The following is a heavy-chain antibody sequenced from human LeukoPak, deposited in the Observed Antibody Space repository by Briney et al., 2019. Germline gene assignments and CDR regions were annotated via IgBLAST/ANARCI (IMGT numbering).Heavy chain of an antibody. J-gene: IGHJ4*02. CDR1: GYTFTNYG. CDR2: ISANNGNT. CDR3: ARDRSVVRGVVIIFDY. Sequence: ASVKVSCKASGYTFTNYGISWVRQAPGQGLEWMGWISANNGNTNYAQKFQGRVTMTTDTSTSTAYMEVRSLTSDDTAVYYCARDRSVVRGVVIIFDYWSQGTLVTVSS. V-gene: IGHV1-18*01. D-gene: IGHD3-10*01.